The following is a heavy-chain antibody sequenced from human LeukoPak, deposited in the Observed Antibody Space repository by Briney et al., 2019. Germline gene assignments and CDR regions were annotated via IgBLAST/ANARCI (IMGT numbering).Heavy chain of an antibody. J-gene: IGHJ4*02. CDR2: IIPIFGTA. V-gene: IGHV1-69*01. CDR1: GGTFSSYA. CDR3: ARIVTHDYGDLDY. D-gene: IGHD4-17*01. Sequence: SVKVPCKASGGTFSSYAISWVRQAPGQGLEWMGGIIPIFGTANYAQKFQGRVTITADESTSTAYMELSSLRSEDTAVYYCARIVTHDYGDLDYWGQGTLVTVSS.